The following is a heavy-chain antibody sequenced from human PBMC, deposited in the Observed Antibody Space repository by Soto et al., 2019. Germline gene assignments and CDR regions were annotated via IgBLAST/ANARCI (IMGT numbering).Heavy chain of an antibody. CDR1: GFTFSSYA. D-gene: IGHD3-22*01. Sequence: GGSLRLSCAASGFTFSSYAMHWVRQAPGKGLEWVAVISYDGSNKYYADSVKGRFTISRDNSKNTLYLQMNSLRAEDTAVYYCARDIGSGYYYGDFDYWGQGTLVTVSS. CDR2: ISYDGSNK. CDR3: ARDIGSGYYYGDFDY. J-gene: IGHJ4*02. V-gene: IGHV3-30-3*01.